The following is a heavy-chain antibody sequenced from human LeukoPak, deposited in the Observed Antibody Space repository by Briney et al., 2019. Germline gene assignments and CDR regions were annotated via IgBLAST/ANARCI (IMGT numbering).Heavy chain of an antibody. Sequence: PSETLSLTXAVYGGSFSGYYWSWIRQPPGKGLEWIGEINHSGSTNYNPSLKSRVTISVDTSKNQFSLKLSSVTAADMAVYYCARGGSPVGATNDYWGQGTLVTVSS. CDR3: ARGGSPVGATNDY. J-gene: IGHJ4*02. V-gene: IGHV4-34*01. CDR2: INHSGST. CDR1: GGSFSGYY. D-gene: IGHD1-26*01.